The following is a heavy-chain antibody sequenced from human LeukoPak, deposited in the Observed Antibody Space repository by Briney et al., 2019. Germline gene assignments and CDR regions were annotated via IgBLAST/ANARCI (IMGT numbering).Heavy chain of an antibody. D-gene: IGHD2-15*01. CDR3: ARSGHCSGGSCYKRPFDY. V-gene: IGHV1-18*01. J-gene: IGHJ4*02. CDR2: ISAYNGNT. Sequence: ASVKVSCKASGYTFTSYGISWVRQAPGQGLEWMGWISAYNGNTNYAQKLQGRVTMTTDTSTSTAYMELRSLRSDDTAVYYCARSGHCSGGSCYKRPFDYWGQGTLVTVSS. CDR1: GYTFTSYG.